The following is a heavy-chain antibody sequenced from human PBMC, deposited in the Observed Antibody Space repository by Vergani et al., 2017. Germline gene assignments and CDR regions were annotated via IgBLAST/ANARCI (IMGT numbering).Heavy chain of an antibody. CDR3: ARVNTETNGHLYYYYYMDV. J-gene: IGHJ6*03. CDR2: LDHTGRP. D-gene: IGHD4-11*01. Sequence: QVQLQQWGGGLLKPSETLSLTCVVNGGSFTSYHWTWIRQSPGEGLEWVGDLDHTGRPDYNPYLKSRLTLSVDKSRNQFSLTLNSVTATDTAIYFCARVNTETNGHLYYYYYMDVWGQGTAVTVS. CDR1: GGSFTSYH. V-gene: IGHV4-34*01.